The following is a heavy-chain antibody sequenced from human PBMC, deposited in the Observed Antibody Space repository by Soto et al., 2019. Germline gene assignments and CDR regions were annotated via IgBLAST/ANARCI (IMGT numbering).Heavy chain of an antibody. Sequence: QVQLVESGGGVVQPGRSLRLSCAASGFTFSSYAMHWVRQAPGKGLEWVAVISYDGSNKYYADSVKGRFTISRDNSKNTLYLQMNSRRAEDTAVYDCARDRTARAAWGDYWGQGTLVTVSS. V-gene: IGHV3-30-3*01. D-gene: IGHD7-27*01. CDR3: ARDRTARAAWGDY. CDR2: ISYDGSNK. J-gene: IGHJ4*02. CDR1: GFTFSSYA.